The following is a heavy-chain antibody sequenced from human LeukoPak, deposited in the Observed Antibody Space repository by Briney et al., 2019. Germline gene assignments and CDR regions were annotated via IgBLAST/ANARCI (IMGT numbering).Heavy chain of an antibody. J-gene: IGHJ4*02. V-gene: IGHV4-4*07. CDR2: IYTSGST. D-gene: IGHD3-3*01. CDR3: ARVPLPDFWSGYYLDY. CDR1: GGSISSYY. Sequence: SETLSLTCTVSGGSISSYYWSWIRQPAGKGLEWIGRIYTSGSTNYNPSLKSRVTMSVDTSKNQFSLKLSSVTAADTAVYYCARVPLPDFWSGYYLDYWGQGTLVTVSS.